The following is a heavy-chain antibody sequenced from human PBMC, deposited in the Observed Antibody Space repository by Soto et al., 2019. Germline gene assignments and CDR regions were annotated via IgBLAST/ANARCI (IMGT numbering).Heavy chain of an antibody. CDR1: GFTFSSYA. CDR3: ADILTGSWASGGWREKFGP. Sequence: EVQLLESGGGLVQPGGSLRLSCAASGFTFSSYAMSWVRQAPGKGLEWVSAISGSGGSTYYADSVKGRFTISRDNSKNTLYLQMNSLRAEDTGVYYCADILTGSWASGGWREKFGPWGQGTLVTVSS. V-gene: IGHV3-23*01. CDR2: ISGSGGST. J-gene: IGHJ5*02. D-gene: IGHD3-9*01.